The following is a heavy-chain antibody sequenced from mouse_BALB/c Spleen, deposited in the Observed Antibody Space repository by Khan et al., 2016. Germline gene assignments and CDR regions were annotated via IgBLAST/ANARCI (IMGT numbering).Heavy chain of an antibody. CDR3: ASDLLRYAMDY. CDR2: IDPYNGGT. CDR1: AYTFTSYN. V-gene: IGHV1S135*01. D-gene: IGHD2-1*01. J-gene: IGHJ4*01. Sequence: VQLQQSGPELVKPGASVKVSCKASAYTFTSYNMYWVKQSHGKSLEWIGYIDPYNGGTNYNQKFKGKATLTVDTSSSTAYMHLNSLTSEDSAVYYCASDLLRYAMDYWGQGTSVTVSS.